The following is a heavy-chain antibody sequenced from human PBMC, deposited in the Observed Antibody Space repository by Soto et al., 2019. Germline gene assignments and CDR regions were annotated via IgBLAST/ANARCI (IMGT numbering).Heavy chain of an antibody. CDR2: IYYSGST. V-gene: IGHV4-31*03. D-gene: IGHD2-2*02. CDR1: GGSISSGGYY. Sequence: QVQLQESGPGLVKPSQTLSLTCTVSGGSISSGGYYWSWIRQHPGKGLEWIGYIYYSGSTYYNPSLKSRVTISVDTSKNQFSLKLISVTAADTALYYCGLGAAPKPYFDYWGQGTLVTVSS. J-gene: IGHJ4*02. CDR3: GLGAAPKPYFDY.